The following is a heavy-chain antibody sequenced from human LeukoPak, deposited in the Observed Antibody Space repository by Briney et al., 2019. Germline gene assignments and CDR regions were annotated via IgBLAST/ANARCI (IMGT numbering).Heavy chain of an antibody. CDR2: INPSGSST. CDR1: GYIFTNHY. J-gene: IGHJ5*02. D-gene: IGHD4-23*01. V-gene: IGHV1-46*01. CDR3: ARDNSIADRGWWFDP. Sequence: ASVKVSCKASGYIFTNHYMHWVRQAPGQGLEWMGLINPSGSSTLYAEKFRGRIIMTRDMSTATDYMELSSLRSEDTAVYYCARDNSIADRGWWFDPWGQGTLVTVSS.